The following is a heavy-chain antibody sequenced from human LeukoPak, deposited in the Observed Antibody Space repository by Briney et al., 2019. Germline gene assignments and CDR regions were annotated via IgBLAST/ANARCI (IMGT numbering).Heavy chain of an antibody. CDR3: ARNPGRTLVVVTAVDY. V-gene: IGHV3-30-3*01. J-gene: IGHJ4*02. CDR2: ISYDGSNK. Sequence: GGSLRLSCAASGFTFSSYAMHWVRQAPGKGLEWVGVISYDGSNKYYGDSAKGRFTITRDNSKNTLYVQMNSLRVEDTAVYYCARNPGRTLVVVTAVDYWGQGTLVTVSS. CDR1: GFTFSSYA. D-gene: IGHD2-21*02.